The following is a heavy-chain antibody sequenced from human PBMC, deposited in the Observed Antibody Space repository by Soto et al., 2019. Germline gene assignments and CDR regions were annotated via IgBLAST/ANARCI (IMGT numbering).Heavy chain of an antibody. Sequence: SETLSLTCTVSGGSISSYYWSWIRQPPGKGLEWIGYIYYSGSTNYNPSLKSRVTISVDTSKNQFSLKLSSVTAADTAVYYCARSHDYGDYYLYYFDYWGQGTLVTVSS. CDR3: ARSHDYGDYYLYYFDY. D-gene: IGHD4-17*01. V-gene: IGHV4-59*01. J-gene: IGHJ4*02. CDR2: IYYSGST. CDR1: GGSISSYY.